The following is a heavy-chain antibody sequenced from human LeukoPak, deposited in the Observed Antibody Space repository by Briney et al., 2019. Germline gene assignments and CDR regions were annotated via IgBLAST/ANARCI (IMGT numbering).Heavy chain of an antibody. D-gene: IGHD6-13*01. CDR3: AQTRYSSSWYPFDAFDI. V-gene: IGHV3-48*03. Sequence: PGGSLRLSCAASGFTFSSYEMNWVRQAPGKGLEWVSYISSSGSTIYYADSVKGRFTISRDNAKNSLYLQMNSLRAEDTAVYYCAQTRYSSSWYPFDAFDIWGQGTMVTVSS. CDR1: GFTFSSYE. J-gene: IGHJ3*02. CDR2: ISSSGSTI.